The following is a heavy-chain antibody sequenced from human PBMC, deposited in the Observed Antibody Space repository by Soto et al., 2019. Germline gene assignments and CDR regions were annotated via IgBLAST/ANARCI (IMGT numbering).Heavy chain of an antibody. CDR2: IYYSGST. D-gene: IGHD1-1*01. V-gene: IGHV4-59*01. Sequence: PSETLSLTCTVSGAPITINYRSWIRQAPGKGLEWIGYIYYSGSTTYNPSLKSRVTISVDTSKNQFSLKLISVTAADTAVYYCARERTGDPTFFDYWGQGTLVTVSS. J-gene: IGHJ4*02. CDR1: GAPITINY. CDR3: ARERTGDPTFFDY.